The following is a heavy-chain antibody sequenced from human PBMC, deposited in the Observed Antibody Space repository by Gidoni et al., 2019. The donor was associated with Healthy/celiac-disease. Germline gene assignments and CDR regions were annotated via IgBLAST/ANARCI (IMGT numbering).Heavy chain of an antibody. D-gene: IGHD3-10*01. CDR2: IWYDGSNK. CDR3: ASGTGLGLWGDAFDI. V-gene: IGHV3-33*01. J-gene: IGHJ3*02. CDR1: GFTFSSYG. Sequence: QVQLVESGGGVVQPGRSLRLSCAASGFTFSSYGMHWVRQAPGKGLEWVAVIWYDGSNKYYADSVKGRFTISRDNSKNTLYLQMNSLRAEDTAVYYCASGTGLGLWGDAFDIWGQGTMVTVSS.